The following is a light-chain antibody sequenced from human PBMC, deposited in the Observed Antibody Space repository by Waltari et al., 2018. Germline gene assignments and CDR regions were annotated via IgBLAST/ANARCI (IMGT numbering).Light chain of an antibody. V-gene: IGKV1-12*01. Sequence: DIQMTQSPSSVSASVGDRVTITCRASQGIRRWLAWYQQRPGKAPKLLIYAASSLQSVVPSRFSGSGSGTDFTLTISSLQPEDFATYYCQQAHTFPPTFGPGTKVHIQ. CDR1: QGIRRW. J-gene: IGKJ3*01. CDR3: QQAHTFPPT. CDR2: AAS.